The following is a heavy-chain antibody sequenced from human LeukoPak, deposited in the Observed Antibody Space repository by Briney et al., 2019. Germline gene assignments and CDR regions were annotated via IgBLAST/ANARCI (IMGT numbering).Heavy chain of an antibody. D-gene: IGHD2-8*01. V-gene: IGHV4-4*02. J-gene: IGHJ4*02. CDR3: SRENGAFSPFGY. Sequence: SETLSLTGGVSGGSITSTNWWSWVRQPPGQGLEWIGEVSLSGLTNYNPSLSSRVIMALDTSKNHLSPNLTSVTAAHTAVYYCSRENGAFSPFGYWGQGTLVTVPS. CDR2: VSLSGLT. CDR1: GGSITSTNW.